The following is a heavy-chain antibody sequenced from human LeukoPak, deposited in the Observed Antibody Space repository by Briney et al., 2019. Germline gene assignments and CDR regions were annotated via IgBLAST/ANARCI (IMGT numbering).Heavy chain of an antibody. CDR1: GFTFSSYA. D-gene: IGHD5-12*01. CDR2: ISGSGGST. Sequence: PGGSLRLSCAASGFTFSSYAMSWVRQAPGKGLEWVSAISGSGGSTYYADSVKGRFTISRDNSMNTLYLQMNSLRAEDTAVYYCANYRPGSSGYDSGYWGQGTLVTVSS. V-gene: IGHV3-23*01. CDR3: ANYRPGSSGYDSGY. J-gene: IGHJ4*02.